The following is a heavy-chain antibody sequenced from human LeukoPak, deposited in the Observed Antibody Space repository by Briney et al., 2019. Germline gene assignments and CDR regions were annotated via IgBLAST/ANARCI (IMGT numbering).Heavy chain of an antibody. D-gene: IGHD6-19*01. J-gene: IGHJ6*03. CDR1: GFTFSSYD. CDR3: AKGSKAVLFTRDHYMDV. V-gene: IGHV3-30*02. CDR2: IRYDGSNK. Sequence: PGGSLRLSCAASGFTFSSYDIHWVRQAPGKGLEWVAFIRYDGSNKYYADSVRGRFTISRDNSKNTLYLQMNSLRAEDTAVYLCAKGSKAVLFTRDHYMDVWGKGTTVTISS.